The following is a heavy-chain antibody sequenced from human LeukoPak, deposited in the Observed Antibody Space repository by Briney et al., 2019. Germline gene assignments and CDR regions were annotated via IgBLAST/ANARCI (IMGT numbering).Heavy chain of an antibody. V-gene: IGHV1-46*01. CDR2: INPSGGST. CDR3: ARDWEWEPTDY. Sequence: ASVKVSCKASGYTFTSYYMNWVRQAPGQGLEWMGIINPSGGSTSYAQKFQGRVTMTRDTSTSTVYMELSSLRSEDTAVYYCARDWEWEPTDYWGQGTLVTVSS. D-gene: IGHD1-26*01. CDR1: GYTFTSYY. J-gene: IGHJ4*02.